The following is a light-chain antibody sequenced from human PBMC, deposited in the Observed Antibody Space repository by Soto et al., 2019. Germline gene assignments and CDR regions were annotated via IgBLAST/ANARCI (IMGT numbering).Light chain of an antibody. CDR1: ESVSSSY. CDR3: QHYGSAPWT. J-gene: IGKJ1*01. Sequence: EIVLTRSPGTLSSSPGKRASLSCRASESVSSSYLAWYQQRPGQAPRLIIYAASNRARGIPDRFSGSSSGTDFPLTVSRLETEDFAVYYCQHYGSAPWTFGQGTKV. CDR2: AAS. V-gene: IGKV3-20*01.